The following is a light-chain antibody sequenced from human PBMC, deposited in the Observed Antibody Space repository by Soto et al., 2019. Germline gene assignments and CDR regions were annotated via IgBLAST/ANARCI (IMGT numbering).Light chain of an antibody. Sequence: VLTQSPATLSVSPGERVTLSCRASQSVSSLLAWYQQKPGQAPRLLIYSTSTRATCIPARFSGSGSGTEFTLTIRSLQYAHFASDSSHQYHYWPYSFGQGTNLEIK. CDR3: HQYHYWPYS. CDR2: STS. J-gene: IGKJ2*01. CDR1: QSVSSL. V-gene: IGKV3-15*01.